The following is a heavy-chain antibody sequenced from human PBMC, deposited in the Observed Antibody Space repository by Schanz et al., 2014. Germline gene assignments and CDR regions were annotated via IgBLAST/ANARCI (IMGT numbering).Heavy chain of an antibody. CDR2: IYYSGST. J-gene: IGHJ4*02. CDR1: GGSISSGGYT. Sequence: QVQLQESGPGLVKPSQTLSLTCAVSGGSISSGGYTWSWIRQPPGKGLEWIGYIYYSGSTYYNPSLKSRVTISVDTSKYQFSVMLGSVTAADTAVYYCARGRVVRAANELDCWGQGILVTVSS. D-gene: IGHD2-15*01. V-gene: IGHV4-30-4*07. CDR3: ARGRVVRAANELDC.